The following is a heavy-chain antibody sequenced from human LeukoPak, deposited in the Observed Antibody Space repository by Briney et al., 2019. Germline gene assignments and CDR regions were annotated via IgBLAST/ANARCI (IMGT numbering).Heavy chain of an antibody. D-gene: IGHD3-9*01. J-gene: IGHJ4*02. CDR2: IYPGDSDT. CDR1: GDSFTSYW. CDR3: ARPVYDILTGLYYFDY. Sequence: GESLKISCKGSGDSFTSYWICWVRQMPGKGLEWMGIIYPGDSDTRYSPAFQGQVTISADKSISTAYMQWSSLKASDTAMYYCARPVYDILTGLYYFDYWGQGTLVTVSS. V-gene: IGHV5-51*01.